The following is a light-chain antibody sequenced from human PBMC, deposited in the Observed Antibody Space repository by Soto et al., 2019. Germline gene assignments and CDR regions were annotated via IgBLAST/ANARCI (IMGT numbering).Light chain of an antibody. CDR2: SAS. V-gene: IGKV3D-15*01. J-gene: IGKJ1*01. Sequence: EIVMTQSPVTLSVSPGESATLSCRASERISNNLAWYQQKPGQAPRLLIYSASTRATGIPGRFIGSGSATEFTLTISSLQSEDFAVYYCQQYSNWLTWTFGQGTKVEIK. CDR1: ERISNN. CDR3: QQYSNWLTWT.